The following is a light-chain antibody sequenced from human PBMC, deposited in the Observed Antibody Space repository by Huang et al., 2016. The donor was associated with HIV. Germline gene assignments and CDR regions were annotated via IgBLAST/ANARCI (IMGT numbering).Light chain of an antibody. Sequence: EIVMTQSPATLSVSPGGGATLSCRARQNVRSNLALYQQTPGQAPRLLISDTSTRASGVPARFSGSGSGTEFTLTISGLQSEDFAVYYCQQYDNWPPGLTFGGGTKVEI. CDR1: QNVRSN. J-gene: IGKJ4*01. V-gene: IGKV3D-15*01. CDR2: DTS. CDR3: QQYDNWPPGLT.